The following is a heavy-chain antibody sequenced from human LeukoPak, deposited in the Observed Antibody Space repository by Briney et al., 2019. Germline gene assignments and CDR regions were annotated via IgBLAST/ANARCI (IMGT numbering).Heavy chain of an antibody. CDR1: GGSISSSSYY. CDR2: IYYSGST. D-gene: IGHD1-26*01. V-gene: IGHV4-61*01. J-gene: IGHJ4*02. CDR3: ARERSVVGATGFDY. Sequence: SETLSLTCTVSGGSISSSSYYWDWIRQPPGKGLEWIGYIYYSGSTNYNPSLKSRVTISVDTSKNQFSLKLSSVTAADTAVYYCARERSVVGATGFDYWGQGTLVTVSS.